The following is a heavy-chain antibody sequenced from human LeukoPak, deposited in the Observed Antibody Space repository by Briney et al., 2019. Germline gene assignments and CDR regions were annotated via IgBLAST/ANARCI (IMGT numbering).Heavy chain of an antibody. J-gene: IGHJ4*02. Sequence: GGSLRLSCAASGFTFSSYAMSWVRQAPGKGLERVSAISGSGGSTYYADSVKGRFTISRDNSKNTLYLQMNSLRAEDTAVYYCAKVAPSNSSGWYRPFDYWGQGTLVTVSS. V-gene: IGHV3-23*01. CDR1: GFTFSSYA. CDR3: AKVAPSNSSGWYRPFDY. D-gene: IGHD6-19*01. CDR2: ISGSGGST.